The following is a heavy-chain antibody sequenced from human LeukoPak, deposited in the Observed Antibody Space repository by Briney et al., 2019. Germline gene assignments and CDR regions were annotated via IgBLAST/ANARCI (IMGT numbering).Heavy chain of an antibody. J-gene: IGHJ4*02. CDR1: GFTFSSYA. CDR3: AKVASGSYYNWPFDY. V-gene: IGHV3-23*01. CDR2: ISGSGGST. Sequence: GGSLRLSCAASGFTFSSYAVSWVRQAPGKGLEWVSAISGSGGSTYYADSVKGRFTVSRDNSKNTLYLQMNSLRAEDTAVYYCAKVASGSYYNWPFDYWGQGTLVTVSS. D-gene: IGHD1-26*01.